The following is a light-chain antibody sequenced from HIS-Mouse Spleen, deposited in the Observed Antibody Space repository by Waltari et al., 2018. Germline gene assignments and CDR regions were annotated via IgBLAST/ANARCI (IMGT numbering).Light chain of an antibody. CDR3: QVWDSSSDHVV. J-gene: IGLJ2*01. CDR2: DDS. V-gene: IGLV3-21*03. Sequence: SYVLTQPPSVSVAPGKTARITCGGNNIGSKSVHWYQQKPGQAPVLVDYDDSDRPSGSPGRFSGSNSGNTATLTISRVEAGDEADYYCQVWDSSSDHVVFGGGTKLTVL. CDR1: NIGSKS.